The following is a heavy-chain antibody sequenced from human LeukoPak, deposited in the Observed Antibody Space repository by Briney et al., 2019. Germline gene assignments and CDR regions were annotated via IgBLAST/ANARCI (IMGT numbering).Heavy chain of an antibody. Sequence: PSETLSLTCAVYGGSFSGYYWSWIRQPPGKGLEWIGEINHSGSTNYNPSLKSRVTISVDTSKSQFSLKLSSLTAADTAVYYCARGTQTYYDKAPVDYWGQGTLVTVSS. V-gene: IGHV4-34*01. J-gene: IGHJ4*02. CDR3: ARGTQTYYDKAPVDY. D-gene: IGHD3-22*01. CDR1: GGSFSGYY. CDR2: INHSGST.